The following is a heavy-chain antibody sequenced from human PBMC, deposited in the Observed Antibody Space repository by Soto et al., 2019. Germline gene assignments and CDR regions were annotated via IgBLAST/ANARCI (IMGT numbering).Heavy chain of an antibody. V-gene: IGHV4-31*03. CDR3: ARDTTAMGTLT. D-gene: IGHD7-27*01. J-gene: IGHJ5*02. Sequence: TLSLTCTVSGGSISSGFSWSWIRQHPGKGLERVGYIYYSGTTYYNPSLKGRVTISLDASKNQFSLKLSSVTAADTAVYYCARDTTAMGTLTWGQGTLVTVSS. CDR1: GGSISSGFS. CDR2: IYYSGTT.